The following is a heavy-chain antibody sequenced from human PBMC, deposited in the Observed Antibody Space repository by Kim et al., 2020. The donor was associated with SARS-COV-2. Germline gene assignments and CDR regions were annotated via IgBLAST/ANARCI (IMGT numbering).Heavy chain of an antibody. CDR2: IYYSGST. J-gene: IGHJ3*02. CDR3: ARDGASIAAREAFDI. Sequence: SETLSLTCTVSGGSVSSGSYYWSWIRQPPGKGLEWIGYIYYSGSTNYNPSLKSRVTISVDTSKNQFSLKLSSVTAADTAVYYCARDGASIAAREAFDIWGQGTMVTVSS. CDR1: GGSVSSGSYY. V-gene: IGHV4-61*01. D-gene: IGHD6-6*01.